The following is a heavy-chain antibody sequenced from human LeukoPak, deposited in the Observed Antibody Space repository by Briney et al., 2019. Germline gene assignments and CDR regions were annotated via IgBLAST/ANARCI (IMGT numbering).Heavy chain of an antibody. V-gene: IGHV4-59*08. CDR2: IYYSGST. J-gene: IGHJ6*02. Sequence: ASETLPLTCTVSGGSISSYYWSWIRQPPGKGLEWIGYIYYSGSTNYNPSLKSRVTISVDTSKNQFSLKLSSVTAADTAVYYCARFGEAYYYYGMDVWGQGTTVTVSS. D-gene: IGHD3-10*01. CDR1: GGSISSYY. CDR3: ARFGEAYYYYGMDV.